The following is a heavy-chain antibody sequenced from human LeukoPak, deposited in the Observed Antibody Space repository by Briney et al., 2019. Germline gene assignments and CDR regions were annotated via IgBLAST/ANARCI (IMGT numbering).Heavy chain of an antibody. J-gene: IGHJ3*01. CDR2: IYPGDSDT. CDR1: GYSFSTYW. CDR3: AKSLKAAALWGAFDV. Sequence: KTGESLKISCKGSGYSFSTYWIGWVRQMPGKGLEWMGIIYPGDSDTRYSPSFQGQVTISADRSITTAYLQWSSLRASDTAIYYWAKSLKAAALWGAFDVGGQGTGVTVTS. V-gene: IGHV5-51*01. D-gene: IGHD6-13*01.